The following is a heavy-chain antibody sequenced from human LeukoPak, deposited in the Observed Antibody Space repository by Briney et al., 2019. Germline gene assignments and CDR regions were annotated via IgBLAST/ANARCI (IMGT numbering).Heavy chain of an antibody. D-gene: IGHD4-23*01. CDR1: GVSITGYY. Sequence: SETLSLTCTVSGVSITGYYWSWIRQPPGKGLEWIGSIYYNGNTNYNPSLKSRVTISIDMSKNQFSLKLTSVTAADTAVYYCARYGDNAFEHLGQGTLVTVSS. J-gene: IGHJ4*02. V-gene: IGHV4-59*01. CDR3: ARYGDNAFEH. CDR2: IYYNGNT.